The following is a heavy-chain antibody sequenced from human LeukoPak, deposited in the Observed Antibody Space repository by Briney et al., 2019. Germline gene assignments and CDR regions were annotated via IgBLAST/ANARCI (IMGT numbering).Heavy chain of an antibody. CDR3: ARYYDGSGSPRFDP. D-gene: IGHD3-22*01. Sequence: SETLSLTCTVSGDSISSGYYWGWIRQPPGRGLEWIGSIHRSGSSYYNPSLKSRVTISVDTSKNQFSLKLSSVTAADTAVHYCARYYDGSGSPRFDPWGQGTLVTVSS. J-gene: IGHJ5*02. CDR1: GDSISSGYY. CDR2: IHRSGSS. V-gene: IGHV4-38-2*02.